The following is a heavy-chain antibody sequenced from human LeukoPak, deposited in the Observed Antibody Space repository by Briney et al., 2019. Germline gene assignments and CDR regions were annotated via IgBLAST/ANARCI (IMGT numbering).Heavy chain of an antibody. V-gene: IGHV1-69*05. J-gene: IGHJ5*02. CDR3: ARSYDSGGYDLES. Sequence: GASVKISCKASGGTFSSCAISWVRQAPGQGLEWMGGIIPIFGTANYAQKFQGRVTITTDESTSTAYMELSSLRSEDTAVYYCARSYDSGGYDLESWGQGTLVTVSS. CDR1: GGTFSSCA. D-gene: IGHD3-22*01. CDR2: IIPIFGTA.